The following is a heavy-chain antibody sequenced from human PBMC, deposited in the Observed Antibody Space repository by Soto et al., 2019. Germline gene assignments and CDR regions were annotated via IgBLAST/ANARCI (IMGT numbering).Heavy chain of an antibody. CDR2: ISAYNGNT. CDR1: GYTFTSYG. Sequence: ASVKVSCKASGYTFTSYGISWVRQAPGQGLEWMGWISAYNGNTNYAQKLQGRVTITTDTSTSTAYMELSSLRSEDTAVYYCARDSKWLPFDYWGQGTLVTVSS. J-gene: IGHJ4*02. D-gene: IGHD5-12*01. V-gene: IGHV1-18*01. CDR3: ARDSKWLPFDY.